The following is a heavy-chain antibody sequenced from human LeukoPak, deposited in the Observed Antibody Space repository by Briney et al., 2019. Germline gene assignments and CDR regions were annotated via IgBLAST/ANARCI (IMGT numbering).Heavy chain of an antibody. V-gene: IGHV3-53*01. CDR3: ARDPGYVWGSYRRGDAFDI. D-gene: IGHD3-16*02. CDR2: IYSGGST. CDR1: GFTFSSNY. Sequence: GGSLRLSCAASGFTFSSNYMSWVRQAPGKGLEWVSVIYSGGSTYYADSVKGRFTISRDNSKNTLYLQMNSLRAEDTAVYYCARDPGYVWGSYRRGDAFDIWGQGTMVTVSS. J-gene: IGHJ3*02.